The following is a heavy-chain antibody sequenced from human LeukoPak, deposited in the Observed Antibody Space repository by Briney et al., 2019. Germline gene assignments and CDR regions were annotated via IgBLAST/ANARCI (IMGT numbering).Heavy chain of an antibody. CDR3: ARRSYDFWSGYQYDFDY. D-gene: IGHD3-3*01. CDR2: IIQQGSEK. Sequence: SGGPLRLSCAASGFTFSSYWMSWVRQAPGKGLEWVANIIQQGSEKYYVDSVKGRFTISRDNAKNSLYLQMNSLRAEDTAVYYCARRSYDFWSGYQYDFDYWGQGTLVTVSS. J-gene: IGHJ4*02. V-gene: IGHV3-7*01. CDR1: GFTFSSYW.